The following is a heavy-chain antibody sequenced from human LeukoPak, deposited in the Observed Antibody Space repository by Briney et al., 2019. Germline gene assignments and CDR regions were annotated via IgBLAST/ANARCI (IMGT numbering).Heavy chain of an antibody. D-gene: IGHD3-10*01. CDR3: ARARARYAFDI. J-gene: IGHJ3*02. CDR2: VNPNSGGT. V-gene: IGHV1-2*02. CDR1: GYTFTGYY. Sequence: ASVKVSCKASGYTFTGYYMHWVRQAPGQGLEWMGWVNPNSGGTNYAQKFQGRVTMTRDTSISTAYMELSRMRSADTAVYYCARARARYAFDIWGQGTMVTVSS.